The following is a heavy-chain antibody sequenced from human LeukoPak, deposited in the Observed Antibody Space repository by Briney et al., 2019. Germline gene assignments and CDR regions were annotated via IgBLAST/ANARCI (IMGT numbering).Heavy chain of an antibody. J-gene: IGHJ3*02. CDR2: IYTSGST. CDR1: GGSISSYY. V-gene: IGHV4-4*07. CDR3: AREGSSGWQETDAFDI. Sequence: SETLSLTCTVSGGSISSYYWSWIRQPAGKGLEWIGRIYTSGSTNYNPSLKSRVTMSVDTSKNQFSLKLSSVTAADTAVYYCAREGSSGWQETDAFDIWGQGTMVTVSS. D-gene: IGHD6-19*01.